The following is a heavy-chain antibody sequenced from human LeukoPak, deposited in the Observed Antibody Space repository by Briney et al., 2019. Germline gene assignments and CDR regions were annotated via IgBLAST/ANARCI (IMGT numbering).Heavy chain of an antibody. Sequence: GGSLRLSCAASGFTFSSYAMSWVRQAPGKGLEWVSAISGSGGSTYYADSVKGRFTISRDNSKNTLYLQMNSLRAEDTALYYCAKDIAPQISIAAAGPPDYWGQGTLVTVSS. CDR3: AKDIAPQISIAAAGPPDY. V-gene: IGHV3-23*01. D-gene: IGHD6-13*01. CDR2: ISGSGGST. CDR1: GFTFSSYA. J-gene: IGHJ4*02.